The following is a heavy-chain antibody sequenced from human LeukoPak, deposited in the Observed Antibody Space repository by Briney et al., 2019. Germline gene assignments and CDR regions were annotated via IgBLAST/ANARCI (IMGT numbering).Heavy chain of an antibody. J-gene: IGHJ3*02. V-gene: IGHV4-59*11. CDR2: ISYIGST. Sequence: SETLSLTCAVSDASISGHYLTWIRQPPGKGLEWIGYISYIGSTNYNPSLKSRVTISVDTSKNLLSLKLNSVTAADAAVYYCARDKISINAFDMWGQGTMVTVSS. CDR3: ARDKISINAFDM. CDR1: DASISGHY. D-gene: IGHD1-14*01.